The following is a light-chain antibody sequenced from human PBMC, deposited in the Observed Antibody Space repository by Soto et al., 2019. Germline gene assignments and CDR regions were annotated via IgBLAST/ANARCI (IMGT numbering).Light chain of an antibody. J-gene: IGKJ5*01. CDR1: QGISSY. Sequence: EIVLTQSPDTLSLSPVERATLSCRASQGISSYLLWYQQKPGQAPRLLIYDASNRATGIPARFSGSGSETDFTLTISSLEPEDFAVYYCQHRMNWPLTFGQGTRLEIK. CDR2: DAS. CDR3: QHRMNWPLT. V-gene: IGKV3-11*01.